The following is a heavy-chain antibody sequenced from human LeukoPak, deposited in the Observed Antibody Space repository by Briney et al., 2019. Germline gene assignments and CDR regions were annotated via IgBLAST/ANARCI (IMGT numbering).Heavy chain of an antibody. V-gene: IGHV3-33*01. Sequence: GRSLRLSCAASGFTFSNYGMHWVRQAPGKGLEWVAVIWYDGSSKNYADSVKGRFTISRDNSNNTLYLQMNSLRAEDTAVYYCVRDSLDYWGQGTLVTVSS. CDR3: VRDSLDY. CDR1: GFTFSNYG. CDR2: IWYDGSSK. J-gene: IGHJ4*02.